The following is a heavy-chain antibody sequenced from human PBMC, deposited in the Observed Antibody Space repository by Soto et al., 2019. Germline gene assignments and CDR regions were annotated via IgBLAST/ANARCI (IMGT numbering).Heavy chain of an antibody. Sequence: PGGSLRLSCAASGFTFSSYAMSWVRQAPGKGLEWVSAISGSGGSTYYADSVKGRFTISRDNSKNTLYLQMNSLRAEDTAVYYCAKNQGRGGYYTYFQHWGEGTLVTVSS. CDR3: AKNQGRGGYYTYFQH. CDR1: GFTFSSYA. D-gene: IGHD3-3*01. J-gene: IGHJ1*01. CDR2: ISGSGGST. V-gene: IGHV3-23*01.